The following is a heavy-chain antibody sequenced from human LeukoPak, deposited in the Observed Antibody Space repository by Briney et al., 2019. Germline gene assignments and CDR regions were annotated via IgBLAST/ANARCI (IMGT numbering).Heavy chain of an antibody. Sequence: PSETLSLTCTVSGGSISSYYWSWIRQPPGKGLEWIGYIYYSGSTNYNPSLKSRVTISVDTSKNQFSLKLSSVTAADTAVYYCARLVGDPSSSPRGDAFDIWGQGTMVTVSS. V-gene: IGHV4-59*08. CDR1: GGSISSYY. J-gene: IGHJ3*02. CDR3: ARLVGDPSSSPRGDAFDI. D-gene: IGHD2-2*01. CDR2: IYYSGST.